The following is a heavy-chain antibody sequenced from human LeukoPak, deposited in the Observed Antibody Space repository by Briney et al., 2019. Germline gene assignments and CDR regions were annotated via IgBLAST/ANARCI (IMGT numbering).Heavy chain of an antibody. Sequence: SETLSLTCTVSGGSISNYYWSWIRQPPGKGLEWIGYIYYSGSTNYNPSLTSRVTISVDTSKNQFSLKLSSVTAADTAVYYCARERSMVRGVSWFDPWGQGTLVTVSS. J-gene: IGHJ5*02. V-gene: IGHV4-59*01. CDR1: GGSISNYY. D-gene: IGHD3-10*01. CDR3: ARERSMVRGVSWFDP. CDR2: IYYSGST.